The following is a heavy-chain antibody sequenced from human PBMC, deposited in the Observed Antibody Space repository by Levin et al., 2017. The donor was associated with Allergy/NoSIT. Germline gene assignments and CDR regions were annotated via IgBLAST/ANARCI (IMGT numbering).Heavy chain of an antibody. CDR2: ISGSGDST. V-gene: IGHV3-23*01. CDR1: GFSFSSYA. D-gene: IGHD6-19*01. J-gene: IGHJ3*02. CDR3: AKVSSGWSHDAFDI. Sequence: GGSLRLSCAASGFSFSSYAMSWVRQAPKKGLEWVSTISGSGDSTYYADSVKGRFIISRDNSKNTLYLQMNSLRDEDTAVYYCAKVSSGWSHDAFDIWGQGTMVTVSS.